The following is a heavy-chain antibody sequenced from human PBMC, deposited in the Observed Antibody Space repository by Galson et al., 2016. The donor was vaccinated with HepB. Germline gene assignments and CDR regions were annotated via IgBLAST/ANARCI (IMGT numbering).Heavy chain of an antibody. Sequence: SLRLSCAASGFTFSSYAIHWVRQAPGKGLERVADISYDGRHPDNADPVKRRFTISRDNSKKKLSLQMNSLRAEDTAVYYCVREQRPVVVSQGGLDYWGQGTLVTVSS. CDR3: VREQRPVVVSQGGLDY. CDR2: ISYDGRHP. D-gene: IGHD3-22*01. J-gene: IGHJ4*02. V-gene: IGHV3-30*04. CDR1: GFTFSSYA.